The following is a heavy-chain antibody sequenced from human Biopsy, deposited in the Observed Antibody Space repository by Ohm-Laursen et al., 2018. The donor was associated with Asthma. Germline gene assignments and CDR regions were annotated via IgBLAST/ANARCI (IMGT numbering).Heavy chain of an antibody. J-gene: IGHJ5*02. V-gene: IGHV3-7*05. CDR2: INEDGSEQ. Sequence: GSLRLSCTASGFTFSSSWMTWVRQAPGKRLEWVANINEDGSEQHYVGSVKGRFTISRDNAKNSLYLQMDSLRAEDTAVYFCARKTYYYSATYGWFDAWGQGTLVTVSS. CDR1: GFTFSSSW. D-gene: IGHD4/OR15-4a*01. CDR3: ARKTYYYSATYGWFDA.